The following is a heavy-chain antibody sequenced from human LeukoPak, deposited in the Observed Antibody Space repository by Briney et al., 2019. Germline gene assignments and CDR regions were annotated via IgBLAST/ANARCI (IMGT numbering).Heavy chain of an antibody. CDR2: INPNSGGT. J-gene: IGHJ4*02. V-gene: IGHV1-2*02. Sequence: ASVKVSCKASGYTFTDYYIHWVRQAPGQGLEWMGWINPNSGGTNYAQKFQARVTMTRDTSISTAYMELRSLRSDDTAVYYCARDLGIYGEWGQGTLVTVSS. CDR3: ARDLGIYGE. CDR1: GYTFTDYY. D-gene: IGHD4-17*01.